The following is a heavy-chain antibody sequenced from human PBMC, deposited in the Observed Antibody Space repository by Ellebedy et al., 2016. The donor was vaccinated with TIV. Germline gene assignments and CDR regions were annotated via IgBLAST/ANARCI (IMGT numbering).Heavy chain of an antibody. CDR1: GGSISSYY. CDR3: ARAVAGSYYYYYGMDV. J-gene: IGHJ6*02. D-gene: IGHD6-19*01. CDR2: INHSGST. Sequence: SETLSLTXTVSGGSISSYYWSWIRQPAGKGLEWIGEINHSGSTNYNPSLKSRVTISVDTSKSQFSLKLSSVTAADTAVYYCARAVAGSYYYYYGMDVWGQGTTVTVSS. V-gene: IGHV4-34*01.